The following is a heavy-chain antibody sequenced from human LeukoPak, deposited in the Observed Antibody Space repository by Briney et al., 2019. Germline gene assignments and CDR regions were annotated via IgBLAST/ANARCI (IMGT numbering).Heavy chain of an antibody. Sequence: SETLSLTCTVSGGSISSSSYYWGWIRQPPGKGLEWIGSIYYSGSTYYNPSLKSRVTISVDTSKNQFSLKLSSVTAADTAVYYCAAQSPAKGYYYYMDVWGKGTTVSVSS. CDR2: IYYSGST. J-gene: IGHJ6*03. CDR3: AAQSPAKGYYYYMDV. CDR1: GGSISSSSYY. V-gene: IGHV4-39*01.